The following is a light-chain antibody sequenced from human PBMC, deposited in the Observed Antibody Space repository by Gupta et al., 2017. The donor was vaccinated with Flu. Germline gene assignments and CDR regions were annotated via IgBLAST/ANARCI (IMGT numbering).Light chain of an antibody. CDR2: DAS. Sequence: LFLSPGERATLSCRASQSVSSYLAWYQQKPGQAPRLLIYDASNRATGIPARFSGSGSGTDFTLTISSLEPEDFAVYYCQQRSNWPPEATFGGGTKVEIK. CDR3: QQRSNWPPEAT. V-gene: IGKV3-11*01. CDR1: QSVSSY. J-gene: IGKJ4*01.